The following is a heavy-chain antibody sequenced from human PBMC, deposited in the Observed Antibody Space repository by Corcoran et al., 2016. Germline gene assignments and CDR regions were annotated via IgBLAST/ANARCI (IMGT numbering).Heavy chain of an antibody. CDR2: ISYDGSNK. J-gene: IGHJ4*02. V-gene: IGHV3-30*03. Sequence: QVQLVASVGDVVQPGRSLRLSCAACGFACSSYGMHGVRQAPGKGLEWVAVISYDGSNKYYADSVKGRFTISRDNSKNTLYLQMNSLRAEDTALYYCAIDLQGSGGSCRYSNPGWGLPGVYWGQGTLVTVSS. D-gene: IGHD2-15*01. CDR3: AIDLQGSGGSCRYSNPGWGLPGVY. CDR1: GFACSSYG.